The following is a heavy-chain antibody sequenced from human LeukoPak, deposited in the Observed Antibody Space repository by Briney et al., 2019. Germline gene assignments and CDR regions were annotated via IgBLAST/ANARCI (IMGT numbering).Heavy chain of an antibody. J-gene: IGHJ4*02. V-gene: IGHV3-21*01. Sequence: GGSLRLSCAASGFTFSSYSMNWVRQAPGKGLEWVSSISSSSSYIYYADSVKGRFTISRDNAKNSLYLQMNSLRAEDTAVYYCARDFGYSYGFDYWGQGTLVTVSS. CDR3: ARDFGYSYGFDY. CDR1: GFTFSSYS. D-gene: IGHD5-18*01. CDR2: ISSSSSYI.